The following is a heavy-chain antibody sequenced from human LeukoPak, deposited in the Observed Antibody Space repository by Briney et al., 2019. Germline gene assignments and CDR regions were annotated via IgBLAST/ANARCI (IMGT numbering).Heavy chain of an antibody. CDR3: AKGLSPAYFFDY. J-gene: IGHJ4*02. CDR2: ISSDGSTK. Sequence: GGSLRLSCAPSGFTFSTFGMHWVSQPPGKGLEWLALISSDGSTKFYADSVKGRFTISRDNYKNTLYLQMSSLRADDAAVYYCAKGLSPAYFFDYWGRGTLVTVSS. CDR1: GFTFSTFG. V-gene: IGHV3-30*18.